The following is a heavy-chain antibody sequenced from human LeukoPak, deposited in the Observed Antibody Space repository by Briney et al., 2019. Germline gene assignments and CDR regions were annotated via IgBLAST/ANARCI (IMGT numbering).Heavy chain of an antibody. V-gene: IGHV3-48*03. CDR2: ISSSGSTI. Sequence: GGSLRLSCAASGFTFSSYEMNWVRQAPGKGLEWVSYISSSGSTIYYADSVKGRFTISRDNAKNSLYLQMNSLRAEDTAVYYCASYSNYGWFDPWGQGTLVTVSS. D-gene: IGHD4-11*01. CDR1: GFTFSSYE. J-gene: IGHJ5*02. CDR3: ASYSNYGWFDP.